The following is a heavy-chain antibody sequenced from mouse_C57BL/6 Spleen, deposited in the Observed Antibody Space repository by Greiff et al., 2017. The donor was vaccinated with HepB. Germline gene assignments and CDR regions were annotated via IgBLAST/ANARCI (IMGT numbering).Heavy chain of an antibody. CDR3: ARERGTLRPLFDY. J-gene: IGHJ2*01. V-gene: IGHV5-16*01. CDR2: INYDGSST. CDR1: GFTFSDYY. Sequence: EVKLVESEGGLVQPGSSMKLSCTASGFTFSDYYMAWVRQVPEKGLEWVANINYDGSSTYYLDSLKSRFIISRDNAKNILYLQMSSLKSEDTATYYCARERGTLRPLFDYWGQGTTLTVSS. D-gene: IGHD3-2*02.